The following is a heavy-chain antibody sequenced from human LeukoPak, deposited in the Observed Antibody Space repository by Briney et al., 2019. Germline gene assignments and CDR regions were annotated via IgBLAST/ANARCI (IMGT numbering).Heavy chain of an antibody. Sequence: SETLSLTCAVSGYSISSGYCWGWIRQPPGKGLECIGSIYHSGSTYYNPSLKSRVTISVDTSKNQFSLKLSSVTAADTAVYYCARRAYSNYVGGHYYFDYWGQGTLVTVSS. J-gene: IGHJ4*02. CDR2: IYHSGST. V-gene: IGHV4-38-2*01. CDR3: ARRAYSNYVGGHYYFDY. D-gene: IGHD4-11*01. CDR1: GYSISSGYC.